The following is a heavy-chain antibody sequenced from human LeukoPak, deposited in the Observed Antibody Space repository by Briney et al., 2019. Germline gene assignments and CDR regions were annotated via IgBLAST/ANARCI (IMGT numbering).Heavy chain of an antibody. CDR1: GGSISSYY. V-gene: IGHV4-59*01. Sequence: PLETLSLTCTVSGGSISSYYWSWIRQPPGKGLEWIGYIYYSGSTNYNPPLKSQVTISVDTSKNQFSLKLSSVTAADTAVYYCASGSWYDDAFDIWGQGTMVTVSS. CDR3: ASGSWYDDAFDI. J-gene: IGHJ3*02. D-gene: IGHD2-15*01. CDR2: IYYSGST.